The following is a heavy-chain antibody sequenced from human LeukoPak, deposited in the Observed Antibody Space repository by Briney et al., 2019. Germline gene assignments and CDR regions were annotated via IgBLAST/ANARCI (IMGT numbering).Heavy chain of an antibody. V-gene: IGHV1-2*02. D-gene: IGHD3-10*01. CDR3: ARDLGSGKTHFDY. J-gene: IGHJ4*02. Sequence: ASVKVSCKASGYTFTGYYMHWVRQDPGQGLEWMGWINPNSGGTNYAQKFQGRVTMTRDTSISTAYMQLRGLRSDDTAVYYCARDLGSGKTHFDYWGQGTLVTVSS. CDR2: INPNSGGT. CDR1: GYTFTGYY.